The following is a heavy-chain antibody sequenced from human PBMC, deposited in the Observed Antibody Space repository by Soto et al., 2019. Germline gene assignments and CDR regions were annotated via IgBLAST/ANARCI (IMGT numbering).Heavy chain of an antibody. Sequence: QVQLVESGGGVVQPGRSLRLSCAASGFTFSSYGMHWVRQAPGKGLEWVAVIWYDGSNKYYADSVKGRFTISRDNSKNTVYLQMNSLRAEDTAVYYCARASAYCDLRTQFDSWRQGTLVTVP. J-gene: IGHJ4*02. CDR1: GFTFSSYG. D-gene: IGHD4-17*01. V-gene: IGHV3-33*01. CDR2: IWYDGSNK. CDR3: ARASAYCDLRTQFDS.